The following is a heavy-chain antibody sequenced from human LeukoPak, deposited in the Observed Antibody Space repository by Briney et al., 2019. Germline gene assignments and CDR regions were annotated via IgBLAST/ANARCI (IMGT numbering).Heavy chain of an antibody. CDR3: ARDETLWFGPRGWRFDP. J-gene: IGHJ5*02. CDR1: GYTFTGYY. D-gene: IGHD3-10*01. V-gene: IGHV1-2*02. CDR2: INPNSGGT. Sequence: GASVKVSCKASGYTFTGYYMHWVRQAPGQGLEWMGWINPNSGGTNYAQKFQGRVTMTRDTSISTAYMEPSRLRSDDTAVYYCARDETLWFGPRGWRFDPWGQGTLVTVSS.